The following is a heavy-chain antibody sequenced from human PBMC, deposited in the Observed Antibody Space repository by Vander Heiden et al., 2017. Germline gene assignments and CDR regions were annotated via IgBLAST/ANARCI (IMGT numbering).Heavy chain of an antibody. CDR2: IRSKAFPGTT. V-gene: IGHV3-49*05. CDR3: SRDDITGGSRVRY. Sequence: EVQLVESGGGLVKPGRSLRLSCSASGFTFGDYAMGWFRQAPGKGLEWVGFIRSKAFPGTTEYAASVKGRFTISRDNSKSIAYLQMNSLRTEDTAVYYCSRDDITGGSRVRYWGQGTLVTVSS. CDR1: GFTFGDYA. J-gene: IGHJ4*02. D-gene: IGHD5-18*01.